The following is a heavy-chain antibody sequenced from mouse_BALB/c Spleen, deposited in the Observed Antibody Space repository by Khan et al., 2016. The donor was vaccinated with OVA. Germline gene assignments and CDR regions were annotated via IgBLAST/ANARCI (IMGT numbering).Heavy chain of an antibody. Sequence: QVQLKQSGAELARPGASVKMSCKASGYTFTTYTIHWVKQRPGQGLEWIGYIIPSNDYTNYNQKFKDRATLTADKSSSTAYMQLSSLTSEDSAVYYWARGGAYYSSDGWFAYWGQGTLVTGSA. D-gene: IGHD2-12*01. V-gene: IGHV1-4*01. CDR1: GYTFTTYT. CDR2: IIPSNDYT. J-gene: IGHJ3*01. CDR3: ARGGAYYSSDGWFAY.